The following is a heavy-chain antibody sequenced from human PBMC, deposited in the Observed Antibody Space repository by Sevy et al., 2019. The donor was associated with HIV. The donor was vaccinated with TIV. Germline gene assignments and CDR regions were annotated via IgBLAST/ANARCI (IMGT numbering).Heavy chain of an antibody. V-gene: IGHV3-74*01. J-gene: IGHJ4*02. CDR3: AIGSAGTAQH. Sequence: GGSLRLSCAASGFTSGSFYMHWVRQTPKKGLVWVSNINSDGRPSNYADSVKGRFTVSRDNAKNTQHLQMTSLGAEDTAVYYCAIGSAGTAQHWGQGILVTVSS. CDR1: GFTSGSFY. D-gene: IGHD6-19*01. CDR2: INSDGRPS.